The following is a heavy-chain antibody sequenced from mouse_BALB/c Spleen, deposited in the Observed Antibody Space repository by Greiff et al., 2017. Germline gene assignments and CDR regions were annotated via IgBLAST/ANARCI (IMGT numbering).Heavy chain of an antibody. CDR3: ARGGDGSSYGDAMDY. D-gene: IGHD1-1*01. J-gene: IGHJ4*01. V-gene: IGHV5-6-5*01. CDR1: GFTFSSYA. CDR2: ISSGGST. Sequence: EVKVVESGGGLVKPGGSLKLSCAASGFTFSSYAMSWVRQTPEKRLEWVASISSGGSTYYPDSVKGRFTISRDNARNILYLQMSSLRSEDTAMYYCARGGDGSSYGDAMDYWGQGTSVTVSS.